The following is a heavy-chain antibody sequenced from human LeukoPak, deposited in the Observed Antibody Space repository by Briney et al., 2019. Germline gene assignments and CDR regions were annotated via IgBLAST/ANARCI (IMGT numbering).Heavy chain of an antibody. CDR1: GFTFSSYS. CDR3: AREGTDYDILTGLNWFDP. D-gene: IGHD3-9*01. J-gene: IGHJ5*02. CDR2: ISSSSSYI. V-gene: IGHV3-21*01. Sequence: GGSLRLSCAASGFTFSSYSMNWVRQAPGKGLEWVSSISSSSSYIYYADSVKGRFTISRDNAKNSLYLQMNSLRAEDTAVYYCAREGTDYDILTGLNWFDPWGQGTLVTVPS.